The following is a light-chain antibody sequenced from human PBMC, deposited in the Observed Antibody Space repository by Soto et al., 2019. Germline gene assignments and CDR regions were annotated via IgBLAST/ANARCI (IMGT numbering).Light chain of an antibody. CDR3: QQYSSFSRT. Sequence: DIPMTQSPSTLSASVGDRVTITCRASQTIGTWLAWYQQKPGKAPELLIYDASTLEGGVPSRFSRSGSGTEFSLTITSLQPDDFAPFYCQQYSSFSRTFGQGTKVEIK. V-gene: IGKV1-5*01. CDR1: QTIGTW. CDR2: DAS. J-gene: IGKJ1*01.